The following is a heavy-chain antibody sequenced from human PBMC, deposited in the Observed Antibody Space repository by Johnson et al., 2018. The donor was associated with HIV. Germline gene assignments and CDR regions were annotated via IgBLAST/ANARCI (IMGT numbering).Heavy chain of an antibody. Sequence: VQLVESGGGLVQPGRSLRLSCAASGFTFDDYAMHWVRQAPGKGLEWVSGISWNSNNRDYADSVKGRFTISRDNAKKSLYLQMNSLRAEDTALYYCAKDISGRPDAFDMWGQGTMVSVSS. CDR3: AKDISGRPDAFDM. V-gene: IGHV3-9*01. CDR2: ISWNSNNR. D-gene: IGHD1-26*01. J-gene: IGHJ3*02. CDR1: GFTFDDYA.